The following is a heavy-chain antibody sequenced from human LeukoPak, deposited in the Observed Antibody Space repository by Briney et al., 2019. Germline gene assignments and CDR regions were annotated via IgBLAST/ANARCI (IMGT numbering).Heavy chain of an antibody. V-gene: IGHV3-23*01. Sequence: GGSLRLSCAASGFTFSTYAMSCVPEAPGKGVEWVSTISGSGYYISYADSVKGRFTISRDNSKNTLYMPQITLGAEDTAVYYYAKDTYGSGTYGYFDYWGQGTLVTVSS. D-gene: IGHD3-10*01. CDR3: AKDTYGSGTYGYFDY. CDR1: GFTFSTYA. J-gene: IGHJ4*01. CDR2: ISGSGYYI.